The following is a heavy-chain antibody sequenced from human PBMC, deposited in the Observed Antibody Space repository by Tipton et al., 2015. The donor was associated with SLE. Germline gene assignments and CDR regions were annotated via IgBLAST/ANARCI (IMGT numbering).Heavy chain of an antibody. CDR1: GFTFSSYS. CDR3: ARDQVMRRLAPPDGMDV. CDR2: ISSSSSYI. D-gene: IGHD2-21*01. V-gene: IGHV3-21*01. Sequence: SLRLSCAASGFTFSSYSMNWVRQAPGKGLEWVSSISSSSSYIYYADSVKGRFTISRDNAKNSLYLQMNSLRAEDTAVYYCARDQVMRRLAPPDGMDVWGQGTTVTVSS. J-gene: IGHJ6*02.